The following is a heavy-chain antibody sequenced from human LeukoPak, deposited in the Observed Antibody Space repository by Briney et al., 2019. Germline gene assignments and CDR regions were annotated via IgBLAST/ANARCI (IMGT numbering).Heavy chain of an antibody. CDR1: GYAFTSYD. V-gene: IGHV1-8*01. CDR2: MNPNSGNT. Sequence: ASVKVSCKASGYAFTSYDINWVRQATGQGLEWMGWMNPNSGNTGYAQKFQGRVTMTRNTSISTAYMELSSLRSEDTAVYYCARGPVDTAMVVDYWGQGTLVTVSS. CDR3: ARGPVDTAMVVDY. D-gene: IGHD5-18*01. J-gene: IGHJ4*02.